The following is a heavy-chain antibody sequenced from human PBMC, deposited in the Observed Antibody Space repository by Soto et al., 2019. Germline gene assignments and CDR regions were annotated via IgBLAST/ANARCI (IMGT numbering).Heavy chain of an antibody. CDR3: ASPRGGDYYGSGSYYNYGMDV. CDR2: IDPSDSYT. V-gene: IGHV5-10-1*01. CDR1: GYSFTSYW. J-gene: IGHJ6*02. Sequence: GESLKISCKGSGYSFTSYWISWVRQMPGKGLEWMGRIDPSDSYTNYSPSFQGHVTISADKSISTAYLQWSSLKASDTAMYYCASPRGGDYYGSGSYYNYGMDVWGQGITVTVSS. D-gene: IGHD3-10*01.